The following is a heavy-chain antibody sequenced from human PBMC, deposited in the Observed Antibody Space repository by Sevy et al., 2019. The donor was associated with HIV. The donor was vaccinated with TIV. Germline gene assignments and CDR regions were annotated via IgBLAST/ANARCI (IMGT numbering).Heavy chain of an antibody. V-gene: IGHV3-7*01. CDR1: GFTFSSYW. CDR2: IKQDGSEK. CDR3: ARQGGRLLWSGHSNWFDP. D-gene: IGHD3-3*01. Sequence: GGSLRLSCAASGFTFSSYWMSWVRQAPGKGLEWVANIKQDGSEKYYVDSVKGRFTISRDNAKNSLYLQMNSLRAEDTVVYYCARQGGRLLWSGHSNWFDPWGQGTLVTVSS. J-gene: IGHJ5*02.